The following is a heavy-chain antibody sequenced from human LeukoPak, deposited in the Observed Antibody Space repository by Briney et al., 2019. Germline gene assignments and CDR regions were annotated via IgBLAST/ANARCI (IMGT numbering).Heavy chain of an antibody. CDR3: ARDRGPDYYGSGSSTDY. CDR1: GFNFRAYW. Sequence: GGSLRLSCITSGFNFRAYWMAWVRQAPGKGLEWVSSISSSNNYIYYADSVKGRFTISRDNAKNSLYLQMNSLRAEDTAVYYCARDRGPDYYGSGSSTDYWGQGTLVTVSS. J-gene: IGHJ4*02. D-gene: IGHD3-10*01. V-gene: IGHV3-21*01. CDR2: ISSSNNYI.